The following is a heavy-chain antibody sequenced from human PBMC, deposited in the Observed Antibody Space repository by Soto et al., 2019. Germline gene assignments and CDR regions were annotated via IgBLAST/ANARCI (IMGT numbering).Heavy chain of an antibody. Sequence: GGSLRLSCAASGLTFSSYNMNWVRQAPGKGLEWVLYISGSGSPIHYADSVKGRFTISRDNAKNSLYLQMNSLRDEDTAVYYCASSYYYGLDVWGQGTTVTVSS. J-gene: IGHJ6*02. CDR3: ASSYYYGLDV. CDR1: GLTFSSYN. CDR2: ISGSGSPI. V-gene: IGHV3-48*02.